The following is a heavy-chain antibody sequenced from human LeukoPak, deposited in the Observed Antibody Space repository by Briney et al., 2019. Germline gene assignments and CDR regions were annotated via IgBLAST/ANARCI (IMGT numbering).Heavy chain of an antibody. Sequence: SETLSLTCSVSGGSISSGGYSWSWIRQPPGKGLEWIGSIYHSGSTYYNPSLKSRVTISVDRSKNQFPLKLTSVTAADTAVYYCARGTYYYDSSGYYYHDAFDIWGQGTMVTVSS. CDR2: IYHSGST. CDR1: GGSISSGGYS. J-gene: IGHJ3*02. CDR3: ARGTYYYDSSGYYYHDAFDI. V-gene: IGHV4-30-2*01. D-gene: IGHD3-22*01.